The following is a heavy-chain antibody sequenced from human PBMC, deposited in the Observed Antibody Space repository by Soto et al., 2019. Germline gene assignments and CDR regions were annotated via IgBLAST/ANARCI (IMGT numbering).Heavy chain of an antibody. V-gene: IGHV4-34*01. D-gene: IGHD3-3*01. J-gene: IGHJ4*02. CDR2: INHSGST. CDR3: ARATDYDFWSGPYEYYFDY. CDR1: GGSFSGYY. Sequence: SETLSLTCAVYGGSFSGYYWSWIRQPPGKGLEWIGYINHSGSTNYNPSLKSRVTISVDTSKNQFSLKLSSVTAADTAVYYCARATDYDFWSGPYEYYFDYWGQGTLVTVSS.